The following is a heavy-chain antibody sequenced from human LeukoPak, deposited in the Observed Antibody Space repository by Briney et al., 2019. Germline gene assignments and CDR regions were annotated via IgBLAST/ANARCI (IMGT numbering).Heavy chain of an antibody. CDR3: ARDRPLYSSGYYQRYFDY. V-gene: IGHV4-39*07. CDR1: GGSISSSSYY. Sequence: PSETLSLTCTVSGGSISSSSYYWGWIRQPPGKGLEWIGSIYYGGSTYYNPSLKSRVTISVDTSKNQFSLKLSSVTAADTAVYYCARDRPLYSSGYYQRYFDYWGQATLVTVSS. D-gene: IGHD3-22*01. J-gene: IGHJ4*02. CDR2: IYYGGST.